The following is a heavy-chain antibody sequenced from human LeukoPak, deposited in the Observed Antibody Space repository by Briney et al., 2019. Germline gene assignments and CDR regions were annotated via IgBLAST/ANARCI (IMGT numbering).Heavy chain of an antibody. D-gene: IGHD6-19*01. CDR1: GYTFTSYY. J-gene: IGHJ4*02. CDR3: ARNSGYSSGWYQGYFDY. CDR2: INPSGGST. Sequence: ASVKVSCKASGYTFTSYYMHWVRQAPGQGLEWMGLINPSGGSTSYAQKFQGRVTMTRDTSTSTVYMELSSLRSEDTAVYYCARNSGYSSGWYQGYFDYWGQGTLVTVSS. V-gene: IGHV1-46*01.